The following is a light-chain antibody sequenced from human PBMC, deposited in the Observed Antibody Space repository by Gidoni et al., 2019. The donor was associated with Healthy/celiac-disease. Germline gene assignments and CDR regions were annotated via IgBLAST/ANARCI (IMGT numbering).Light chain of an antibody. CDR2: EVT. V-gene: IGLV2-8*01. J-gene: IGLJ3*02. CDR1: SSDVGGYNY. CDR3: SSYAGSNNLV. Sequence: QSALTQPPSASGSPGQSVTISCTVTSSDVGGYNYVSWYQQHPGKAPQLMIYEVTKRPSGVPDRFSGSKSGNTASLTVSGLQAEDEADYYCSSYAGSNNLVFGGGTKLTVL.